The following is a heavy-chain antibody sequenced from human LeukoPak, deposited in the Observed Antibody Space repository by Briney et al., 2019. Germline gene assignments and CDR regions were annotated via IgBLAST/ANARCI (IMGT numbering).Heavy chain of an antibody. CDR2: IYTSGST. CDR1: GGSISSGSYY. J-gene: IGHJ4*02. Sequence: SETLSLTCTVSGGSISSGSYYWSWIRQPAGKGLEWIGRIYTSGSTNYNPSLKSRVTISVDTSKNQFSLKLSSVTAADTAVYYRAGVGGYCRVDYWGQGTLVTVSS. V-gene: IGHV4-61*02. D-gene: IGHD2-21*01. CDR3: AGVGGYCRVDY.